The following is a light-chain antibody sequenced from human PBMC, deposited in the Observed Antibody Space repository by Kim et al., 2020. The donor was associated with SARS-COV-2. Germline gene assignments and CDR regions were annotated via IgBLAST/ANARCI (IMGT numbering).Light chain of an antibody. J-gene: IGLJ3*02. CDR2: SDT. CDR3: QVGHSTIDRV. CDR1: SMGSKS. V-gene: IGLV3-21*01. Sequence: VAPGRTARSTCGGDSMGSKSVHWYQQKPGQAPVLVIYSDTDRPSGISERFSGSNSGNTATLTISRVEVGDEADYYCQVGHSTIDRVFGGGTQLTVL.